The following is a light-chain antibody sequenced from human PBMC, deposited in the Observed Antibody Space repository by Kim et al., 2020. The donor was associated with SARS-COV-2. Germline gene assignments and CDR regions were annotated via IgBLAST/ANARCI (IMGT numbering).Light chain of an antibody. CDR1: SSDVGGYNY. CDR3: SSYTSSSRVV. CDR2: DVS. Sequence: GQSITISCTGTSSDVGGYNYVSWYQQHQGKAPKLMIYDVSNRPSGVSNRFSGSKSGNTASLTISGLQAEDEADYYCSSYTSSSRVVFGGGTQLTVL. V-gene: IGLV2-14*03. J-gene: IGLJ2*01.